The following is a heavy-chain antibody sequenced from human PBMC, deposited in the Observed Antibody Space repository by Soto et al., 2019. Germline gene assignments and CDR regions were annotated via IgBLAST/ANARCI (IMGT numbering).Heavy chain of an antibody. CDR3: AKDEGWRIQLWLGSYGLDV. V-gene: IGHV3-30*18. Sequence: QVQLDESGGGVVQPERSLRLSCEASGFTFSGYGMHWVRQAPGKGLEWVAVISYEGSTQYYAESVKGRFTISRDNAKNTLFMQMNGLRFEDTGIYYCAKDEGWRIQLWLGSYGLDVWGHGTTVTVSS. J-gene: IGHJ6*02. CDR2: ISYEGSTQ. D-gene: IGHD5-18*01. CDR1: GFTFSGYG.